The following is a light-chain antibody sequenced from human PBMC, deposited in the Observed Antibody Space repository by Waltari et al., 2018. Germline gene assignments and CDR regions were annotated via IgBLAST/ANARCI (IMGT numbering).Light chain of an antibody. Sequence: DIVMTQSPDSLAVSLGERATFNCKSSQTVLYSSNNKNYLSWYQQKPGQPPKLLIYWASTRQSGVPDRFSGSGSGTDFTLTISSLQTEDVVVYYCQQYYSTPWTF. CDR2: WAS. CDR3: QQYYSTPWT. J-gene: IGKJ1*01. CDR1: QTVLYSSNNKNY. V-gene: IGKV4-1*01.